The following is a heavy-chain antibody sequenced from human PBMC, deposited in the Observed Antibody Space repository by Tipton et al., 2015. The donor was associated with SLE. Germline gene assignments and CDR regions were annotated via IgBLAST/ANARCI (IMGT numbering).Heavy chain of an antibody. CDR3: ARVRCTGGSCYRPDAFDI. CDR1: GGSIESSY. CDR2: IYSTGST. V-gene: IGHV4-4*07. Sequence: TLSLTCTVSGGSIESSYWNWIRQPAGKGLEWLGRIYSTGSTDYNPSLESRVTMSIDTSKHQFSLKLNSVTAADTAVYYCARVRCTGGSCYRPDAFDIWGQGTMVTVSS. D-gene: IGHD2-15*01. J-gene: IGHJ3*02.